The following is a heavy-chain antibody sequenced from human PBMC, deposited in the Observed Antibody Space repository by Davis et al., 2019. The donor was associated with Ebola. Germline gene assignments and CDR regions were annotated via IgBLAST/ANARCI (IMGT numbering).Heavy chain of an antibody. CDR3: ASCDYVWRSYRRRMGYYFDY. CDR1: GGTFSSYA. CDR2: IIPIFGTA. D-gene: IGHD3-16*02. Sequence: SVKVSCKASGGTFSSYAISWVRQAPGQGLEWMGGIIPIFGTANYAQKFQGRVTINADESTSTAYMELSILRSEYTAVYYCASCDYVWRSYRRRMGYYFDYWGQGTLVTVSS. J-gene: IGHJ4*02. V-gene: IGHV1-69*13.